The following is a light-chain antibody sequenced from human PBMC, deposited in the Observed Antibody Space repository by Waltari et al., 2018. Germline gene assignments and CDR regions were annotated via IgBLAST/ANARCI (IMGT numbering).Light chain of an antibody. Sequence: DIVMTQSPDSLAVSLGGRATINCKSSRSVLDTSKNKNFLAWYQLKPGQSPKRLIYWASTRESGVPDRFSASVSGTDFTLTISSLQAEDVAIYSCQQYYAAPYTFGQGTKVEIK. V-gene: IGKV4-1*01. CDR1: RSVLDTSKNKNF. CDR3: QQYYAAPYT. CDR2: WAS. J-gene: IGKJ2*01.